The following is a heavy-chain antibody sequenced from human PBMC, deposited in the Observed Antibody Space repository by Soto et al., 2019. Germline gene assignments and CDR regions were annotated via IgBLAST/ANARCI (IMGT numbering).Heavy chain of an antibody. Sequence: QVQLQESGPGLVKSSGTLSLTCTVSGDSIWSYYWNWVRQPAGQGLEWIGRIFSSDSTNYNSSLKNRVTMSIDTSKNQISLKLSSVTAADTAVYFCARGSKTAVAAFDTWGQGTLVRVSS. J-gene: IGHJ4*02. CDR2: IFSSDST. CDR1: GDSIWSYY. V-gene: IGHV4-4*07. D-gene: IGHD2-15*01. CDR3: ARGSKTAVAAFDT.